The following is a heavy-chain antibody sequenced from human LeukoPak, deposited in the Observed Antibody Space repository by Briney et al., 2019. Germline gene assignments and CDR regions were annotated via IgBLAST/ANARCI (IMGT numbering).Heavy chain of an antibody. J-gene: IGHJ5*01. V-gene: IGHV3-21*01. CDR1: RFIFSSYS. CDR2: ISDSSSCT. Sequence: GGSLRLSCAASRFIFSSYSMNWVRQAPGKGLEWVSYISDSSSCTYYADSVKGRFTISRDNAKNSLYLQMNSLRAEDTAVYYCARTPIASWGQGTLVTVSS. CDR3: ARTPIAS.